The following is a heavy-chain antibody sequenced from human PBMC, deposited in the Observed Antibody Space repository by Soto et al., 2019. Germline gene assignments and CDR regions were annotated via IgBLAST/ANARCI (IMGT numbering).Heavy chain of an antibody. V-gene: IGHV3-48*02. CDR2: ISRSSSTM. Sequence: GGSLRLSCAASGFSFSSCRMNWVRQAPGKGLEWVSYISRSSSTMSYADSVKGRFTISRDNAMNSLYLQMNSLRDEDTAVYYCARVICSSTSCYGGYYGMDVWGQGTTVTVSS. D-gene: IGHD2-2*01. CDR3: ARVICSSTSCYGGYYGMDV. J-gene: IGHJ6*02. CDR1: GFSFSSCR.